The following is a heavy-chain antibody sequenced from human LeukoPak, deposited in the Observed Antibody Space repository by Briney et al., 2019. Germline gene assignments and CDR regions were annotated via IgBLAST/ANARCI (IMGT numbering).Heavy chain of an antibody. J-gene: IGHJ4*02. Sequence: GGSLRLSCAASGFTFSSYAMSWVRQAPGKGLEWVSAISGSGGSIYYADSVKGRFTISRDNAKNSLYLQMNSLRAEDTAVYYCARDLGWNYYILTPLYFDYWGQGTLVTVSS. CDR2: ISGSGGSI. CDR3: ARDLGWNYYILTPLYFDY. V-gene: IGHV3-23*01. CDR1: GFTFSSYA. D-gene: IGHD3-9*01.